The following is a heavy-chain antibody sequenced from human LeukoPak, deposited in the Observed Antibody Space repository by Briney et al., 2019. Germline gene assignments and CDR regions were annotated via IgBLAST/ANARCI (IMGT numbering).Heavy chain of an antibody. CDR2: ISAYNGNT. V-gene: IGHV1-18*01. D-gene: IGHD2-15*01. J-gene: IGHJ3*02. CDR3: ARAESCSGGSCYSPLNAFDI. CDR1: GYTFTSYG. Sequence: ASVKVSCKASGYTFTSYGISWVRQAPGQGLEWMGWISAYNGNTNYAQKLQGRVTMTTDTSTSTAYMELRSLRSDDTAVYYCARAESCSGGSCYSPLNAFDIWGQGTMVTVSS.